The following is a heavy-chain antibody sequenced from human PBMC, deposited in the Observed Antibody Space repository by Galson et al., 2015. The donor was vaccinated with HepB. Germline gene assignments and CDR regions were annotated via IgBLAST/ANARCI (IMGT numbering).Heavy chain of an antibody. D-gene: IGHD3-22*01. CDR1: GGTFSSYT. CDR2: IIPILGIA. V-gene: IGHV1-69*04. J-gene: IGHJ5*02. Sequence: SVKVSCKASGGTFSSYTISWVRQAPGQGLEWMGRIIPILGIANYAQKFQGRVTITADKSTSTAYMELSSLRSEDTAVYYCARDGDYDSSGYYLPWFDPWGQGTLVTVSS. CDR3: ARDGDYDSSGYYLPWFDP.